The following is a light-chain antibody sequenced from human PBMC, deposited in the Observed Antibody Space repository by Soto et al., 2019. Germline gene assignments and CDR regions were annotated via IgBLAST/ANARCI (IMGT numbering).Light chain of an antibody. J-gene: IGLJ1*01. CDR3: CSYAGSSTLYV. Sequence: QSVPTQPPSVSGSPGQSVTISCTGTSSDVGHYSYVSWYQQHPGKGPKLVIYDVTKRPSGVPDRFSGSKSGNTASLTISGLQAEDEADYYCCSYAGSSTLYVFGTGTKVTVL. CDR1: SSDVGHYSY. CDR2: DVT. V-gene: IGLV2-11*01.